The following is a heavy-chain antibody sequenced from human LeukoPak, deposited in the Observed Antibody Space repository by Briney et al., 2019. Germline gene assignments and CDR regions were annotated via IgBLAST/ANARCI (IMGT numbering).Heavy chain of an antibody. V-gene: IGHV1-24*01. Sequence: ASVKVSCKASGGTFSSYAISWVRQAPGKGLEWMGGFDPEDGETIYAQKFQGRVTMTEDTATDTAYMELSSLRSEDTAVYYCAGRAVVRSRSRDYYYYYDMDVWGKGTTVTVSS. D-gene: IGHD3-10*01. CDR3: AGRAVVRSRSRDYYYYYDMDV. J-gene: IGHJ6*04. CDR2: FDPEDGET. CDR1: GGTFSSYA.